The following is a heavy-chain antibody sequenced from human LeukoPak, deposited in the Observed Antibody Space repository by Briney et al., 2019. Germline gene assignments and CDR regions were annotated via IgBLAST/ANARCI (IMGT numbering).Heavy chain of an antibody. CDR3: ARAPREGPFDY. V-gene: IGHV1-18*01. D-gene: IGHD5-24*01. Sequence: ASVKVSCKASGYTFATFGISWLRQAPGQGLEWLGWISVYNGDTHFAQRFQGRVTMTTDTSTSTVYMDLGSLTSDDTAVYYCARAPREGPFDYWGQGSLLTVSS. CDR1: GYTFATFG. J-gene: IGHJ4*02. CDR2: ISVYNGDT.